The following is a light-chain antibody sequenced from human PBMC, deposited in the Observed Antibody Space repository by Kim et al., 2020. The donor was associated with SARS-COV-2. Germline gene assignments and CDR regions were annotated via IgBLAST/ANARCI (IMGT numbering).Light chain of an antibody. Sequence: DIVMTQSPDSLAVSLGERATINCKSSQSVLYTPNNKNYLAWYQQKPGQPPHLLIYWASTRESGVPDRFSGSGSGTDFTLTISSLQAEDVAVYYCQQYDTTPPTFGQGTKVDIK. CDR1: QSVLYTPNNKNY. J-gene: IGKJ1*01. CDR3: QQYDTTPPT. CDR2: WAS. V-gene: IGKV4-1*01.